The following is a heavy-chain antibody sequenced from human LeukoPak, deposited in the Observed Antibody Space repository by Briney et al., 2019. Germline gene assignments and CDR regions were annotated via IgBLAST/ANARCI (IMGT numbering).Heavy chain of an antibody. CDR1: GFTFSRYG. Sequence: GGSLRLSCAASGFTFSRYGMSWVRQAPGKGLEWVSAISGSGGRTYYADSVKGRFTTSRDNSKNTLYLQMNSLRAEDTAVYNCAKGDFYGSGRDYYYYMDVWGKGTTVTISS. CDR2: ISGSGGRT. D-gene: IGHD3-10*01. J-gene: IGHJ6*03. V-gene: IGHV3-23*01. CDR3: AKGDFYGSGRDYYYYMDV.